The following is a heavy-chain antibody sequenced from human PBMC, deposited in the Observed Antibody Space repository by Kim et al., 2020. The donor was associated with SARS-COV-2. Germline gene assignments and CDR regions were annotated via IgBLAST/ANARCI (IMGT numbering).Heavy chain of an antibody. D-gene: IGHD1-26*01. CDR2: ISSTTSTI. CDR3: ARGYRRTGSDLDL. Sequence: GGSLRLSCAASGFIFSTYSINWVRQAPGKGLEWLSYISSTTSTIYYADSVKGRFTISRDNAKNSLYLQMNSLRDEDTAVYYCARGYRRTGSDLDLWCRGT. V-gene: IGHV3-48*02. CDR1: GFIFSTYS. J-gene: IGHJ2*01.